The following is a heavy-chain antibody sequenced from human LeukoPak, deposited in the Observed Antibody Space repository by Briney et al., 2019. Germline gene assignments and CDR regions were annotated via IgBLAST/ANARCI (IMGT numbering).Heavy chain of an antibody. CDR2: IWYDGSNK. CDR3: ARALYGSGSYS. D-gene: IGHD3-10*01. CDR1: GFTFSSYG. Sequence: GGSLRLSCAASGFTFSSYGMHWVRQAPGKGLEWVAVIWYDGSNKYYADSVKGRFTISRDNSKNTLYLQMNSLRAEDTAVYYCARALYGSGSYSWGQGTLVTVSS. J-gene: IGHJ4*02. V-gene: IGHV3-33*01.